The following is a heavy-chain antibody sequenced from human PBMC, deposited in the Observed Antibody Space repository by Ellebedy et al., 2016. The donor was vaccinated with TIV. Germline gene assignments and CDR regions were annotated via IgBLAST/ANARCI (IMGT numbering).Heavy chain of an antibody. CDR2: ISGSGRRI. J-gene: IGHJ4*02. V-gene: IGHV3-23*01. CDR3: ARDSYSRAIY. CDR1: GFTFNKYA. D-gene: IGHD3-22*01. Sequence: GESLKISCAASGFTFNKYAMSWVRQAPGQGLEWVAAISGSGRRIYYGDSVKGRFTISRDDAKNSLYLQMNSLRAEDTAVYYCARDSYSRAIYWGQGTLVTVSS.